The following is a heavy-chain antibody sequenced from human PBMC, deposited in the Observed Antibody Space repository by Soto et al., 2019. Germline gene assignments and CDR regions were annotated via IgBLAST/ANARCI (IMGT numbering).Heavy chain of an antibody. J-gene: IGHJ4*02. CDR1: GYTFTGYY. V-gene: IGHV1-2*02. CDR3: AILDRGEVVRGVIFDY. Sequence: GASVKVSCKASGYTFTGYYMHWVRQAPGQGLEWMGWINPNSGGTNYAQKFQGRVTMTRDTSISTAYMELSRLRSDDTAVYYCAILDRGEVVRGVIFDYWGQGTLVTVSS. CDR2: INPNSGGT. D-gene: IGHD3-10*01.